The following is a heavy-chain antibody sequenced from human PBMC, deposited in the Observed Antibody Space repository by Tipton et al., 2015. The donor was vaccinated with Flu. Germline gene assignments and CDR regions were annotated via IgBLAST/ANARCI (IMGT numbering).Heavy chain of an antibody. D-gene: IGHD4-11*01. V-gene: IGHV4-39*07. CDR3: ARYPESNYHWFGP. CDR1: GCSISSRRYY. Sequence: TLSLTCTVSGCSISSRRYYWGWIRQPPGKGLEWIGSIYHSGTAYYHPSLKSRVTISVDTSKNQISLALSSVPAADTAVYYRARYPESNYHWFGPWGQGALVTVSS. J-gene: IGHJ5*02. CDR2: IYHSGTA.